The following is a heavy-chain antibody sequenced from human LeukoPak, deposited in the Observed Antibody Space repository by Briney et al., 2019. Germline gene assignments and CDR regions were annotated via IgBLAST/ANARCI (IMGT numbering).Heavy chain of an antibody. CDR2: INHTGST. J-gene: IGHJ4*02. V-gene: IGHV4-34*01. D-gene: IGHD3-16*01. CDR1: GGSLSGNFYS. CDR3: LNDLGI. Sequence: PSETLSLTCAVSGGSLSGNFYSWTWIRQPPGETLEWLAKINHTGSTNYNPSLESRVTISADTSKNQFSLNLTSVTAADTAIYFCLNDLGIWGQGILVTVSS.